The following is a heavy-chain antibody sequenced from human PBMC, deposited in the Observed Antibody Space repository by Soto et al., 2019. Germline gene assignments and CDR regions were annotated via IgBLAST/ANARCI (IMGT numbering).Heavy chain of an antibody. D-gene: IGHD2-21*02. Sequence: SETLSLTCTVSGASIRSTDYYWSWIRQAPGKGLEWIGYVYYTGSTFYNPSLMSRLTISVDTSKNQFSLKLTSVTAAETAVYYCVRTAREGAVAPHWFDRWGQGTQVTVSS. CDR3: VRTAREGAVAPHWFDR. CDR1: GASIRSTDYY. CDR2: VYYTGST. V-gene: IGHV4-30-4*01. J-gene: IGHJ5*02.